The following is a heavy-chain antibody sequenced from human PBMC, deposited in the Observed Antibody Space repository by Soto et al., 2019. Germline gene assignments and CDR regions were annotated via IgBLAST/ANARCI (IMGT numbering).Heavy chain of an antibody. D-gene: IGHD6-25*01. CDR1: RGSFSGFY. CDR3: ARGRGYVYGSNFYGLDV. V-gene: IGHV4-34*01. J-gene: IGHJ6*02. Sequence: KTSETLSLTCGVYRGSFSGFYWSWVRQTPGGGLEWIGEINHSGTTNYNPSFQNRVTISVDKSTNNFSLKMTSVTAADAAVYYCARGRGYVYGSNFYGLDVWGHGTTVTVSS. CDR2: INHSGTT.